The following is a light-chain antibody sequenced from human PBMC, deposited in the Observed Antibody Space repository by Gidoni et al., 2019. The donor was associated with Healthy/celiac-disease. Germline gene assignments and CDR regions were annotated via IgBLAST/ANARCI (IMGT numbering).Light chain of an antibody. Sequence: DIVFTHSPLPLPVTPGGPASLSCRSSQSLLHSNGYNYLDWYLQKPGQSPQLLIYLGSNRASGVPDRFSGSGSGTDFTLKISRVEAEDVGVYYCMQALQTVTFGQXTRLEIK. CDR1: QSLLHSNGYNY. V-gene: IGKV2-28*01. J-gene: IGKJ5*01. CDR2: LGS. CDR3: MQALQTVT.